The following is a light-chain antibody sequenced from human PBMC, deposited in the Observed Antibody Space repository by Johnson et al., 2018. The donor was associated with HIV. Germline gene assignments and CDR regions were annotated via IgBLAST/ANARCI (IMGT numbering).Light chain of an antibody. CDR2: DNN. CDR3: GTCENGLITYV. CDR1: SSNIGNNY. Sequence: QSVLTQPPSVSAAPGQKVTISCSGSSSNIGNNYVSWYQQLPGTAPKLLIYDNNERPSGIPDRFSCSKSGTSATLGITGLQTGDEADYYCGTCENGLITYVFGTGTKVTVL. J-gene: IGLJ1*01. V-gene: IGLV1-51*01.